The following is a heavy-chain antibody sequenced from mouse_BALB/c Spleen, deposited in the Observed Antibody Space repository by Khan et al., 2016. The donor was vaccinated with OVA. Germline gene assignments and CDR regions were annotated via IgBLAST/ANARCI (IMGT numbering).Heavy chain of an antibody. J-gene: IGHJ4*01. V-gene: IGHV2-9*02. CDR2: IWAGGST. D-gene: IGHD2-14*01. CDR3: ARGDYRYDGIYYYAMDD. Sequence: QVQLKESGPGLVAPSQSLSITCTVSGFSLTSYGVHWVRQPPGKGLEWLGVIWAGGSTNYNSALMSRLSISKDNSKSQVFLKMNSLQTDDTAMYYCARGDYRYDGIYYYAMDDGGQGTSVTVSS. CDR1: GFSLTSYG.